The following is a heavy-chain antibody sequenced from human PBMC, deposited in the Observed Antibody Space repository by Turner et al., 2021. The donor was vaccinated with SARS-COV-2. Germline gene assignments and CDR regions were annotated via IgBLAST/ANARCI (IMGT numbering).Heavy chain of an antibody. CDR2: INSGGST. CDR1: GFTVSSNY. D-gene: IGHD3-22*01. Sequence: EVQLVETGGGLIQPGGSLRLSCAASGFTVSSNYMSWVRQAPGKGLEWVSMINSGGSTYYVDYVKGRFTISRDNSKNTLYLKMNSLRAEDTAVYYCASGVYDSIRWGQGTLVTVSS. CDR3: ASGVYDSIR. J-gene: IGHJ4*02. V-gene: IGHV3-53*02.